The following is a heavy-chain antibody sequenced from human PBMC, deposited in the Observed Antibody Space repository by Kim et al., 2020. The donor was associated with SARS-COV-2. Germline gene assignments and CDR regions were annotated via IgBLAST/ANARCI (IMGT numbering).Heavy chain of an antibody. D-gene: IGHD6-13*01. CDR1: GFTFSSYS. Sequence: GGSLRLSCAASGFTFSSYSMNWVRQAPGKGLEWVSSISSSSSYIYYADSVKGRFTISRDNAKNSLYLQMNSLRAEDTAVYYCARSGRSYSSSWYLSDAFDIWGQGTMVTVSS. V-gene: IGHV3-21*01. CDR2: ISSSSSYI. J-gene: IGHJ3*02. CDR3: ARSGRSYSSSWYLSDAFDI.